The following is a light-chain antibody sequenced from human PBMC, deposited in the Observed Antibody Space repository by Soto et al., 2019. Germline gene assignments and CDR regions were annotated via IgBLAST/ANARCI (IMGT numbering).Light chain of an antibody. J-gene: IGLJ1*01. CDR1: SSNIGSRT. CDR2: NNT. CDR3: AAWDDSVNAYV. Sequence: QSALAQPPSASGAPGQRVNISCSGSSSNIGSRTVNWYQQLPGTAPKLLITNNTQRPSGVPDRYSGSKSGTSASLAISGLQSAYEADYYCAAWDDSVNAYVFGRGTKGTVL. V-gene: IGLV1-44*01.